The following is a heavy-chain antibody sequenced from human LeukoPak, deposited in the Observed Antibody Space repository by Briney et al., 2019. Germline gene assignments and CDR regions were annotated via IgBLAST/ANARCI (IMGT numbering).Heavy chain of an antibody. J-gene: IGHJ4*02. CDR2: ISSSGSPT. Sequence: GGSLRLSCAASGRTFSSFEMNWVRQAPGKGLEWISYISSSGSPTYYADSVKGRFTSSRDNAKNSVFLHMNRLRAEDTAVYYCARGPSAYPKCFDYWGQGTLVTVSS. CDR1: GRTFSSFE. V-gene: IGHV3-48*03. CDR3: ARGPSAYPKCFDY. D-gene: IGHD5-12*01.